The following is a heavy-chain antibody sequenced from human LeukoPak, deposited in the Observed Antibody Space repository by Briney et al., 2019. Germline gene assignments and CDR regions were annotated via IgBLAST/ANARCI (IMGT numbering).Heavy chain of an antibody. CDR2: IYHSEST. D-gene: IGHD6-13*01. J-gene: IGHJ1*01. V-gene: IGHV4-38-2*02. CDR1: GYSISSGYY. CDR3: ARGGAAAGMVDFQH. Sequence: PSETLSLTCTVSGYSISSGYYWGWIRQPPGKGLEWIGSIYHSESTYYNPSLKSRVTISVDTSKNQFSLKLSSVTAADTAVYYCARGGAAAGMVDFQHWGQGTLVTVSS.